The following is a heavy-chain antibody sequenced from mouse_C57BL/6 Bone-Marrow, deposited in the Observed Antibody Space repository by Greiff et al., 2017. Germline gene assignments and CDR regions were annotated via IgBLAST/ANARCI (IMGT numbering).Heavy chain of an antibody. CDR1: GYTFTDYE. Sequence: QVHVKQSGAELVRPGASVTLSCKASGYTFTDYEMHWVKQTPVHGLEWIGAIDPETGGTAYNQKFKGKAILTADKSSSTAYMELRSLTSEDSAVYYCTYGNYVRYAMDYWGQGTSVTVSS. J-gene: IGHJ4*01. CDR3: TYGNYVRYAMDY. V-gene: IGHV1-15*01. CDR2: IDPETGGT. D-gene: IGHD2-1*01.